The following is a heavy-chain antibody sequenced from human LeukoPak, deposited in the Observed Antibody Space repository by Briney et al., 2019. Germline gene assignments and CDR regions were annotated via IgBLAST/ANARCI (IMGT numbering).Heavy chain of an antibody. V-gene: IGHV3-23*01. CDR1: GFTFSSYA. CDR3: ARDLNDWSPFDY. J-gene: IGHJ4*02. Sequence: GGSLRLSCAASGFTFSSYAMSWVRQAPGEGLEWVSSITGSGVSTYYADSVNGRFTISRDNSENTLYLQMSSLRTDDTAMYYCARDLNDWSPFDYWGQGTLVTV. D-gene: IGHD3-9*01. CDR2: ITGSGVST.